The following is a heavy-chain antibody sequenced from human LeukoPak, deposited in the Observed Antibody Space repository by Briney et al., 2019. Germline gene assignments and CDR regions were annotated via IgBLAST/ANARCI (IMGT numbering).Heavy chain of an antibody. CDR3: ARAQGYGTTDYYYSYGMDV. Sequence: PGGSLRLSCAASGFTFSSYSMNWVRQAPGKGLEWVSSISSSSSYIYYADSVKGRFTISRDNAKNSLYLQMNSLRAEDTAVYYCARAQGYGTTDYYYSYGMDVWGQGTTVTVSS. D-gene: IGHD5-18*01. CDR2: ISSSSSYI. V-gene: IGHV3-21*01. CDR1: GFTFSSYS. J-gene: IGHJ6*02.